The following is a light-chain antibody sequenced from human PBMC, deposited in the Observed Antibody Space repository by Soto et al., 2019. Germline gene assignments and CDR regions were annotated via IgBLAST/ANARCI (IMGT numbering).Light chain of an antibody. Sequence: DIVMTQSPDSLAVSLGERATINCKSSQSVLYSSNNKNYLAWYQQKPGQPPKLLIYWASTRESGVPDRFSGSGSGTDFTLTSSHLQAEDVAVYYCQQYYSTPRTFGQGTKVEIK. V-gene: IGKV4-1*01. CDR3: QQYYSTPRT. CDR1: QSVLYSSNNKNY. CDR2: WAS. J-gene: IGKJ1*01.